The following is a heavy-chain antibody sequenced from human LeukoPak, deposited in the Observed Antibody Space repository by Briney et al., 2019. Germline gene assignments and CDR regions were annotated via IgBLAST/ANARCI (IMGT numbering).Heavy chain of an antibody. Sequence: SETLSLTCACYGGSYRGYYWSWIRQPPGKGLEWIGEINHSGSTNYNPSLKSRVTISGDTSKKQFSLKLSSVTAADTAVYYCARGPQTYYDILTGLSFWGQGTLVTVSS. D-gene: IGHD3-9*01. CDR1: GGSYRGYY. J-gene: IGHJ4*02. CDR2: INHSGST. V-gene: IGHV4-34*01. CDR3: ARGPQTYYDILTGLSF.